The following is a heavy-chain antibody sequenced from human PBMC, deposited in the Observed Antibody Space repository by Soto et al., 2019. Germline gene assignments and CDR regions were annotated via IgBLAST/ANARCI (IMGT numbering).Heavy chain of an antibody. CDR1: GFTFSSYS. CDR2: ISGSGVYA. Sequence: PGGSLRLSCAASGFTFSSYSMSWVRQAPGKGLEWVSAISGSGVYAYYTDSVNGRFTISRDNSENALYLHMNSLRAEDTAVYYCVKDTIGSGNYYFPFDYWGQGSLVTVSS. D-gene: IGHD3-22*01. J-gene: IGHJ4*02. V-gene: IGHV3-23*01. CDR3: VKDTIGSGNYYFPFDY.